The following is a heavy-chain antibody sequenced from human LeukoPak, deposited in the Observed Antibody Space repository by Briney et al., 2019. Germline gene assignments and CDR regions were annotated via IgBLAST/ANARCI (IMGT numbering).Heavy chain of an antibody. CDR1: GGSISSSSYY. D-gene: IGHD6-19*01. Sequence: SETLSLTCTVSGGSISSSSYYWGWIRQPPGKGLEWIGSIYYSGSTYYNPSLKSRVTISVDTSKNQFSLKLSSVTAADTAVYYYARVAVAGPNWFDPWGQGTLVTVSS. CDR2: IYYSGST. V-gene: IGHV4-39*07. CDR3: ARVAVAGPNWFDP. J-gene: IGHJ5*02.